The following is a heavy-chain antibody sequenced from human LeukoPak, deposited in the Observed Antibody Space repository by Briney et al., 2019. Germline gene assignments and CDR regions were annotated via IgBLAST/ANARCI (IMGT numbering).Heavy chain of an antibody. D-gene: IGHD1-1*01. CDR3: ARALERYYFDS. CDR1: GDTFSSNSGG. Sequence: SQTLSLTCAISGDTFSSNSGGWNWLRQSPSRGLEWPGRTYYISRWFHDYAPSVKGRIIITSDTSNNQFSLHLSSVSPDDTAVYYCARALERYYFDSWGQGTLVTVSS. V-gene: IGHV6-1*01. CDR2: TYYISRWFH. J-gene: IGHJ4*02.